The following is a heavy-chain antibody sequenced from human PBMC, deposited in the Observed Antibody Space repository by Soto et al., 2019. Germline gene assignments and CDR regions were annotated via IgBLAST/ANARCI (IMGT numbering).Heavy chain of an antibody. CDR1: GGSFSGYY. CDR3: ARAKKIGTSSFWLDP. Sequence: SETLSLTCAVYGGSFSGYYWSWIRQPPGKGLEWIGEINHSGSTNYNPSLKSRVTISVDTSKNQFSLKLSSVTAADTAVYYCARAKKIGTSSFWLDPWGQGTLVTVSS. J-gene: IGHJ5*02. CDR2: INHSGST. D-gene: IGHD1-1*01. V-gene: IGHV4-34*01.